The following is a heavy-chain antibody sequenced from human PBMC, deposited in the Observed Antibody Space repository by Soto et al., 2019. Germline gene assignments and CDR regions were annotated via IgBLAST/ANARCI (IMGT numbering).Heavy chain of an antibody. V-gene: IGHV3-23*01. CDR3: AKNYYFDN. CDR1: GFTFSSYA. Sequence: EVHLSESGGGLVQTGGSLRLSCAASGFTFSSYAMSWVRQAPGKGLEWVSSINVYGGSTNYADSVKGRFTIPRDDSKSMVFLQMDSLRADDTAVYYCAKNYYFDNWGQGTLIIVSS. J-gene: IGHJ4*02. CDR2: INVYGGST.